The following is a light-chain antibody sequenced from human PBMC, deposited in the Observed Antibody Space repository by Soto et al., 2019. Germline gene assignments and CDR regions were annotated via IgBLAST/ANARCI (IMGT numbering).Light chain of an antibody. J-gene: IGLJ2*01. CDR2: LND. CDR1: SXNIGRSA. Sequence: QSXLTQPPXVSAXXXXXVXXXXXGSSXNIGRSAVNWYQHLPGKAPRLVIFLNDLLSSGVSARFSASKSGSSASLAISGLQSEDEADYYCVAWDHSLKALLFGGGTKLTVL. V-gene: IGLV1-36*01. CDR3: VAWDHSLKALL.